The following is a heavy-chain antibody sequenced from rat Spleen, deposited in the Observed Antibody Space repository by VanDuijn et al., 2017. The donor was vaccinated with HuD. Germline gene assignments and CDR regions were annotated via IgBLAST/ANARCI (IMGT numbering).Heavy chain of an antibody. CDR2: MWSGGST. CDR3: TRGGGYVMDA. Sequence: VQLKESGPGLVQPSQTLSLTCTVSGFSLTDYSVHWVRQPPGKGLESMGVMWSGGSTAYNSALKSRLSISRDTSKSQVFLKINSLQTEDTAIYYCTRGGGYVMDAWGQGASVTVSS. J-gene: IGHJ4*01. V-gene: IGHV2S63*01. D-gene: IGHD1-11*01. CDR1: GFSLTDYS.